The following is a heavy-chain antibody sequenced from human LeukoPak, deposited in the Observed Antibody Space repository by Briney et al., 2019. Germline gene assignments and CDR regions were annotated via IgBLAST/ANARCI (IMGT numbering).Heavy chain of an antibody. CDR1: GGSISSGSYY. CDR3: ARGVYAWNDFWSGYSPTDAFDI. D-gene: IGHD3-3*01. CDR2: IYTSGST. Sequence: KASETLSLTCTVSGGSISSGSYYWSWIRQPAGKGLEWIGRIYTSGSTKYNPSLKSRVTISVDTSKNQFSLKLSSVTAADTAVYYCARGVYAWNDFWSGYSPTDAFDIWGQGTMVTVSS. J-gene: IGHJ3*02. V-gene: IGHV4-61*02.